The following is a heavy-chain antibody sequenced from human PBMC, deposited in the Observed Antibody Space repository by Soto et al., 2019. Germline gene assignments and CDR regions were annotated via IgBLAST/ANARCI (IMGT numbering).Heavy chain of an antibody. CDR2: IYYSGST. CDR1: GGSISSYY. V-gene: IGHV4-59*01. CDR3: ARGGGVYYFDY. J-gene: IGHJ4*02. D-gene: IGHD2-8*02. Sequence: PSETLSLTCTVSGGSISSYYWSWIRQPPGKGLEWIGYIYYSGSTNYNPSLKSRVTISVDTSKNQFSLKLSPVTAADTAVYYCARGGGVYYFDYWGQGTLVTVSS.